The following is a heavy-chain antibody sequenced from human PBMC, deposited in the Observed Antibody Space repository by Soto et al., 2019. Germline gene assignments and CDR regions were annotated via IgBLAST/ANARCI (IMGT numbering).Heavy chain of an antibody. CDR1: GFSLSTSGVG. D-gene: IGHD3-10*01. V-gene: IGHV2-5*02. J-gene: IGHJ5*02. CDR2: IYWDDDK. CDR3: AQYGSGSRRYWFDP. Sequence: QITLKESGPTLVKPTQTLTLTCTFSGFSLSTSGVGVGWIRQPPGKALEWLALIYWDDDKRYSPSLKSMLTITKDTTKNQVVLTMTNMDPVDTATYCCAQYGSGSRRYWFDPWGQGTLVTVSS.